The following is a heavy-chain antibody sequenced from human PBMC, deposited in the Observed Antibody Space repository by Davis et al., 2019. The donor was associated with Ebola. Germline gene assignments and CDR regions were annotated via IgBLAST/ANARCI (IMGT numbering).Heavy chain of an antibody. Sequence: GESLKISCAASGFTFSDYYMSWIRQAPGKGLEWVSYISSSSSYTNYADSVKGRFTISRDNAKNSLYLQMNSLRVEDTAVYYCVRDSGYYSHDYWGHGTLVTVSS. J-gene: IGHJ4*01. CDR2: ISSSSSYT. CDR1: GFTFSDYY. D-gene: IGHD5-12*01. CDR3: VRDSGYYSHDY. V-gene: IGHV3-11*06.